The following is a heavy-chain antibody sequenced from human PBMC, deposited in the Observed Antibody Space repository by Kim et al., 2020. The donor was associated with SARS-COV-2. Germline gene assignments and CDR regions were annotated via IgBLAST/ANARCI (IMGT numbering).Heavy chain of an antibody. J-gene: IGHJ5*02. V-gene: IGHV4-34*01. D-gene: IGHD2-15*01. CDR1: GGSFSGYY. CDR3: ARGQPWRYCSGGSCYLGWFDP. Sequence: SETLSLTCAVYGGSFSGYYWSWIRQPPGKGLEWIGEINHSGSTNYNPSLKSRVTISVDTSKNQFSLKLSSVTAADTAVYYCARGQPWRYCSGGSCYLGWFDPWGQGTLVTVSS. CDR2: INHSGST.